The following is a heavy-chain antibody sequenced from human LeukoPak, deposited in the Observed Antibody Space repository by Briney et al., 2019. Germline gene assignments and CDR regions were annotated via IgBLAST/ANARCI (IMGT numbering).Heavy chain of an antibody. CDR2: VNWNGGST. CDR3: AREPAAGGDDYYYMDV. CDR1: GFTFDDYG. D-gene: IGHD6-13*01. J-gene: IGHJ6*03. V-gene: IGHV3-20*04. Sequence: GGSLRLSCAASGFTFDDYGMSWVRQAPGKGLEWVSGVNWNGGSTGYADSVKGRFTISRDNAKNSLYLQMNSLRAEDTAVYYCAREPAAGGDDYYYMDVWGKGTTVTVSS.